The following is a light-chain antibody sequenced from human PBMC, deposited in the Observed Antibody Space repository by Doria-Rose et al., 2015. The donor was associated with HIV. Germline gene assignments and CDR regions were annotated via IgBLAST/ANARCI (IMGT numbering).Light chain of an antibody. CDR2: GNT. CDR1: SSNIGAGYD. CDR3: QSYDSSLKEV. Sequence: VVTQEPSVSGAPGQRVTISCTGSSSNIGAGYDVHWYQHLPGTAPKLLIYGNTNRPSGVPDRFSGSKSGTSASLAITGLQADDEADYYCQSYDSSLKEVFGGGTKLTVL. V-gene: IGLV1-40*01. J-gene: IGLJ2*01.